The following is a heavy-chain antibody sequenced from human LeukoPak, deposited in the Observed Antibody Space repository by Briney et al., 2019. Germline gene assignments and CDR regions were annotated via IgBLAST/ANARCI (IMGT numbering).Heavy chain of an antibody. Sequence: GASVKVSCKASGYTFTGYYMHWVRQAPGQGLEWMGWINPNSGGTNYAQKFQGRVTMTRDTSISTAYMELSRLRSDDTAVYYCARELLVLLWFGDSRGYLDYWGQGTLVTVSS. J-gene: IGHJ4*02. V-gene: IGHV1-2*02. CDR3: ARELLVLLWFGDSRGYLDY. CDR2: INPNSGGT. CDR1: GYTFTGYY. D-gene: IGHD3-10*01.